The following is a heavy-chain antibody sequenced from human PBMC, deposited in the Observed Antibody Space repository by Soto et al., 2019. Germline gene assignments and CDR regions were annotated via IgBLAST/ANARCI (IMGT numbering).Heavy chain of an antibody. CDR1: GLTFNTYA. V-gene: IGHV3-30*03. D-gene: IGHD2-2*01. CDR3: ASGRGYCSDSSCSDFDDFQH. J-gene: IGHJ1*01. Sequence: QVQLVESGGGVGQPGTSLRLSCAASGLTFNTYAMNWILLAPGKGLEWVAVIANDGRNKYYADSVKGRFTISRDNSKNTVYLQMNSLRGEDTGVYYCASGRGYCSDSSCSDFDDFQHWGQGDMGIVSS. CDR2: IANDGRNK.